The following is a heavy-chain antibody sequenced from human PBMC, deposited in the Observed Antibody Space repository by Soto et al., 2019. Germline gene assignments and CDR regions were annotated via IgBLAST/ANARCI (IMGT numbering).Heavy chain of an antibody. D-gene: IGHD5-12*01. V-gene: IGHV4-39*01. J-gene: IGHJ4*02. CDR3: ARQGPYYDYDY. CDR2: IYYSGST. CDR1: GGSISSSSYY. Sequence: QLQLQESGPGLVKPSETLSLTCTVSGGSISSSSYYWGWIRQPPGKGLEWIGSIYYSGSTYYNPSLKSRVTISVDTSKNQFSLKLSSVTAADTAVYYCARQGPYYDYDYWGQGTLVTVSS.